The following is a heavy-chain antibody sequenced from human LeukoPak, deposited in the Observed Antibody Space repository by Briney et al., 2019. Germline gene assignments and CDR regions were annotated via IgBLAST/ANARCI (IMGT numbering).Heavy chain of an antibody. J-gene: IGHJ4*02. Sequence: GGSLRLSCAASGFTFSSYAMSWVRQAPGKGLEWVSAISGSGGSTYYADSVKGRFTISRDNSKNSLYLQMNSLSAEDTAVYFCTNWGDTWGLDFWGQGILVSVSS. CDR1: GFTFSSYA. CDR2: ISGSGGST. V-gene: IGHV3-23*01. D-gene: IGHD7-27*01. CDR3: TNWGDTWGLDF.